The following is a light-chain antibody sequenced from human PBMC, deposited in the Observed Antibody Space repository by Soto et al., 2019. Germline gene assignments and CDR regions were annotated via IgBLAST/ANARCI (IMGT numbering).Light chain of an antibody. J-gene: IGKJ1*01. Sequence: AIQMPQSPSSLSASVGDRVTITCRASQGIRNDLGWYQQKPGKAPNLLIYAASTSQSGVPSRFSGSGSGTDFTLTISSLQPEDFATYYCLQDHNYPLTFGQGTKVDIK. CDR2: AAS. CDR3: LQDHNYPLT. CDR1: QGIRND. V-gene: IGKV1-6*01.